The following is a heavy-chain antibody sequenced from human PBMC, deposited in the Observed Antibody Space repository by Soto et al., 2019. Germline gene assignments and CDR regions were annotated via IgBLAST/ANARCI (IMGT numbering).Heavy chain of an antibody. Sequence: ASVKVSCNASGYTFTGYYLHWVRQAPGQGLEWMGWINPNSGGANYAQKFQGRVTMTRDTSISTAYLELSRLRSYDSAVYYCARDEIVGATWRDFFHXWGQGALVTVSX. CDR3: ARDEIVGATWRDFFHX. J-gene: IGHJ4*02. CDR2: INPNSGGA. V-gene: IGHV1-2*02. CDR1: GYTFTGYY. D-gene: IGHD1-26*01.